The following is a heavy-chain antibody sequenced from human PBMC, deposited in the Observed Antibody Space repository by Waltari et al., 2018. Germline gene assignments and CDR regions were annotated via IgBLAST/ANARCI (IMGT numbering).Heavy chain of an antibody. J-gene: IGHJ5*02. CDR2: IYYSGST. CDR1: GGSISSHY. CDR3: ARLPTGDYGALNWFDP. V-gene: IGHV4-59*11. D-gene: IGHD4-17*01. Sequence: QVQLQESGPGLVKPSETLSLTCTVSGGSISSHYWSWIRQPPGKGLEWIGYIYYSGSTNYNPSLKSRVTISVDTSKNQFSLKLSSVTAADTAVYYCARLPTGDYGALNWFDPWGQGTLVTVSS.